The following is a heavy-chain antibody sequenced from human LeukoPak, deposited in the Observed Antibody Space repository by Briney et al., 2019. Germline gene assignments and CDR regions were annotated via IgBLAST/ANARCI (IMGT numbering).Heavy chain of an antibody. CDR3: AKEGAYAALNA. J-gene: IGHJ5*02. D-gene: IGHD1-26*01. V-gene: IGHV3-23*01. CDR1: GFIFSSDA. Sequence: GGSLRLSCAASGFIFSSDAMNWVRQAPGKGLDWVSGVSGSGGTTVYADPVKGRFTISRDNSKNTLYLQMNSLRAEDTAVYYCAKEGAYAALNAWGQGTLVSVSS. CDR2: VSGSGGTT.